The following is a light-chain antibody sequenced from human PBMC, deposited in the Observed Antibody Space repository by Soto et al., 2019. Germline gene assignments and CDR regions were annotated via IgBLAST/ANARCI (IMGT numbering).Light chain of an antibody. Sequence: QSALTQPASVSGSPGQSITISCTGTSSDVGSYNLVSWYQQHPGKAPKVMIYEGSKRPSGVSNRFSGSKSGNTASLTISGLQAEDEADYYCCSYAGSSTFVFGGGTK. CDR2: EGS. CDR1: SSDVGSYNL. CDR3: CSYAGSSTFV. V-gene: IGLV2-23*03. J-gene: IGLJ3*02.